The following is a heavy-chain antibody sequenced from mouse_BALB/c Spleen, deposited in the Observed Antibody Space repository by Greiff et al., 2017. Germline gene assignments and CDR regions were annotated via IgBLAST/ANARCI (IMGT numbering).Heavy chain of an antibody. D-gene: IGHD1-2*01. Sequence: EVMLVESGGGLVKPGGSLKLSCAASGFAFSSYDMSWVRQTPEKRLEWVAYISSGGGSTYYPDTVKGRFTISRDNAKNTLYLQMSSLKSEDTAMYYCARHSLLRTWFAYWGQGTLVTVSA. CDR3: ARHSLLRTWFAY. J-gene: IGHJ3*01. V-gene: IGHV5-12-1*01. CDR2: ISSGGGST. CDR1: GFAFSSYD.